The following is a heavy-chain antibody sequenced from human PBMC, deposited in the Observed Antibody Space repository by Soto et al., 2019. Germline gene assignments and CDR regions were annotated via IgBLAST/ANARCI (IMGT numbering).Heavy chain of an antibody. D-gene: IGHD6-19*01. CDR1: GGSISSYY. CDR2: IYYSGST. J-gene: IGHJ5*02. Sequence: PSETLSLTCTVSGGSISSYYWSWIRQPPGKGLEWIGYIYYSGSTNYNPSLKSRVTISVDTSKNQFSLKLSSVTAADTAVYYCARVAYSSGWYRWFDPWGQGTLVTVSS. V-gene: IGHV4-59*01. CDR3: ARVAYSSGWYRWFDP.